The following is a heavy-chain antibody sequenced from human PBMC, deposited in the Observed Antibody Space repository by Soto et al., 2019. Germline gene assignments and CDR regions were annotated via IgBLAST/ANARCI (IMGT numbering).Heavy chain of an antibody. CDR1: GFIFSKYW. J-gene: IGHJ2*01. D-gene: IGHD4-17*01. CDR2: IKQDGSKN. CDR3: ARDSNDYGDYGWYFDL. V-gene: IGHV3-7*01. Sequence: EVQLVESGEGVVQPGGSLRLSCAASGFIFSKYWMSWVRQAPGKGLEWLADIKQDGSKNYSVDSVKGRFTISRDNADNLVYLQRNSLRAEDTAVYYCARDSNDYGDYGWYFDLWGRGTLVTVSS.